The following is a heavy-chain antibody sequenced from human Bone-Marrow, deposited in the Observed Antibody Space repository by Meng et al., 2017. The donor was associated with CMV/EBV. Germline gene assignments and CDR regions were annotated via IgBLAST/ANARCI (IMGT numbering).Heavy chain of an antibody. J-gene: IGHJ3*02. CDR1: GFTFSSYS. D-gene: IGHD3-10*01. Sequence: GESLKISCAASGFTFSSYSMNWVRQAPGKGLEWVSYISSSSTIYYADSVKGRFTISRDNAKNSLYLQMNSLRAEDTAFYYCAKAPLINIWGQGTMVTVSS. CDR3: AKAPLINI. V-gene: IGHV3-48*04. CDR2: ISSSSTI.